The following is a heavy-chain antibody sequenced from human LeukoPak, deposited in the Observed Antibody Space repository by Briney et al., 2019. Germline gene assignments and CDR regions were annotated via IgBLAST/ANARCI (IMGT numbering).Heavy chain of an antibody. J-gene: IGHJ3*02. CDR3: ARDRSSYYTSSGYFDAFDI. D-gene: IGHD3-22*01. CDR1: GFTFSNYN. V-gene: IGHV3-21*01. CDR2: ITSGGNYI. Sequence: PGGSLRLSCAASGFTFSNYNMIWVRQAPGRGLEWVSSITSGGNYIYYADSLKGRFTISRDNAKSSMSLQMNSLRAEDTAVYYCARDRSSYYTSSGYFDAFDIWGQGTVVTVSS.